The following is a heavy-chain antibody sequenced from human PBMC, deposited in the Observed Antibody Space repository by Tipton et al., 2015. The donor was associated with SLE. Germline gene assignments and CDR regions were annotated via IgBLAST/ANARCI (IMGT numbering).Heavy chain of an antibody. CDR2: IRSKPYGATT. V-gene: IGHV3-49*03. Sequence: RSLRLSCTASGFTFGDYAMSWFRQAPGKGLEWLGVIRSKPYGATTDYAASLRGRFTVSRDDSISIVYLQMNSLTTEDTAVYYCVRDGTTGTWNAFDIWGQGTKVTVSS. CDR3: VRDGTTGTWNAFDI. D-gene: IGHD1-1*01. CDR1: GFTFGDYA. J-gene: IGHJ3*02.